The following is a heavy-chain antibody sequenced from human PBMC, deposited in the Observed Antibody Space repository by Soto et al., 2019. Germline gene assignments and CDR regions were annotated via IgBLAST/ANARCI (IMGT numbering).Heavy chain of an antibody. Sequence: ASVKVSCKASGYTFTSYYMHWVRQAPGQGLEWMGIINPSGGSTSYAQKFQGWVTMTRDTSISTAYMELSRLRSDDTAVYYCARDGTPRDYYYYYGMDVWGQGTTVTVSS. CDR3: ARDGTPRDYYYYYGMDV. CDR2: INPSGGST. CDR1: GYTFTSYY. D-gene: IGHD1-1*01. V-gene: IGHV1-46*01. J-gene: IGHJ6*02.